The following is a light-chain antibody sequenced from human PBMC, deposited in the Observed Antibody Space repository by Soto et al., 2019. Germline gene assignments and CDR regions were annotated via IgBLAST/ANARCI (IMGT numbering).Light chain of an antibody. CDR2: GAS. CDR3: QQYNNWPPLT. CDR1: QTVSSN. Sequence: EIVMTQSPATLSVSPGERATLSCRASQTVSSNLAWYQQKPGQAPRLLIFGASTRATGIPARFSGSGSGTEFTLTIDSLQSEDFAVYYCQQYNNWPPLTFGPGTTVEI. J-gene: IGKJ1*01. V-gene: IGKV3-15*01.